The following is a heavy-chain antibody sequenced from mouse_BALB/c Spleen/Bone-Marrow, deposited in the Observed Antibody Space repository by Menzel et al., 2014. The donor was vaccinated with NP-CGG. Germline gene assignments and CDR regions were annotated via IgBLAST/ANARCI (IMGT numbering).Heavy chain of an antibody. D-gene: IGHD2-2*01. Sequence: VKLMESGAELVMPGASVKMSCKASGYTFTDYWMHWVKQRPGQGLEWIGAIDTSDSYTSYNQKFKGKATLTVDESSSTAYMQLSSLTSEDSAVYYCAREDYGYSAMDYWGQGTSVTVSS. CDR1: GYTFTDYW. CDR3: AREDYGYSAMDY. CDR2: IDTSDSYT. V-gene: IGHV1-69*01. J-gene: IGHJ4*01.